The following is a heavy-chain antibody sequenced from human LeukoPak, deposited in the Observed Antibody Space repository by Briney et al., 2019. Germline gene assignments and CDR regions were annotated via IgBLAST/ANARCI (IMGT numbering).Heavy chain of an antibody. D-gene: IGHD5-24*01. CDR3: SRDSARRDGYNFDY. V-gene: IGHV3-30*02. J-gene: IGHJ4*02. Sequence: PGGSLRLSCAASGFIFSNYGMHWVRQAPGKGLEWVAFIRYDGSIKHYADSVKGRFTISRDNSKNTLYLQMNTLRAEDTALYYCSRDSARRDGYNFDYWGQGTLVTVSS. CDR1: GFIFSNYG. CDR2: IRYDGSIK.